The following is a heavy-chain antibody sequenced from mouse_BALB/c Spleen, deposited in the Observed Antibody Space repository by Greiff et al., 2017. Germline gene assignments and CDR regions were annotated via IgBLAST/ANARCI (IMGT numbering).Heavy chain of an antibody. CDR1: GYTFTNYW. V-gene: IGHV1-63*02. CDR3: ARSTTVVATGSYFDY. CDR2: IYPGGGYT. Sequence: VQLVESGAELVRPGTSVKISCKASGYTFTNYWLGWVKQRPGHGLEWIGDIYPGGGYTNYNEKFKGKATLTADTSSSTAYMQLSSLTSEDSAVYFCARSTTVVATGSYFDYWGQGTTLTVSS. J-gene: IGHJ2*01. D-gene: IGHD1-1*01.